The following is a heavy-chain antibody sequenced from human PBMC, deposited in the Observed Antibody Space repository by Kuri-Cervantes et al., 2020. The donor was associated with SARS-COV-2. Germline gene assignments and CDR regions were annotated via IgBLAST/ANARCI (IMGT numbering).Heavy chain of an antibody. J-gene: IGHJ4*02. D-gene: IGHD1-26*01. Sequence: GGSLRLSCEASRLTFTSFAMHWVRQAPGKGLEWVAFISYDGNNQYYADSVRGRFSISRDHSMLYLQMNSLRAEDTAVYYCANHRKGWELPDWGQGTLVTVFS. V-gene: IGHV3-30-3*01. CDR2: ISYDGNNQ. CDR3: ANHRKGWELPD. CDR1: RLTFTSFA.